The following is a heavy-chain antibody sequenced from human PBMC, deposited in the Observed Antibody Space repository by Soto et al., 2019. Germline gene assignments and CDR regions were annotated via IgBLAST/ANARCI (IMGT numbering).Heavy chain of an antibody. CDR2: IIPIFGTA. Sequence: SVKVSCKASGGTFSSYAISRVRQAPGQGLEWMGGIIPIFGTANYAQKFQGRVTITADESTSTAYMELSSLRSEDTAVYYCARDPVGNTMIVPHAFDIWGQGTMVTVSS. V-gene: IGHV1-69*13. J-gene: IGHJ3*02. D-gene: IGHD3-22*01. CDR1: GGTFSSYA. CDR3: ARDPVGNTMIVPHAFDI.